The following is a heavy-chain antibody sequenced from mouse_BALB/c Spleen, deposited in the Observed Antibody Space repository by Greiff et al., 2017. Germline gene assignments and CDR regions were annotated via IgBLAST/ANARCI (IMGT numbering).Heavy chain of an antibody. D-gene: IGHD2-1*01. CDR3: ARHAGNYYAMDY. J-gene: IGHJ4*01. V-gene: IGHV2-6-2*01. CDR1: GFSLTRYG. CDR2: IWSDGST. Sequence: VKLMESGPDLVAPSQSLSITCTVSGFSLTRYGVNWVRQPPGKGLEWLVVIWSDGSTTYNSAIKSRLSISKYNSKSQVFLKMNILQTDDTAMYYCARHAGNYYAMDYWGQGTSVTVSS.